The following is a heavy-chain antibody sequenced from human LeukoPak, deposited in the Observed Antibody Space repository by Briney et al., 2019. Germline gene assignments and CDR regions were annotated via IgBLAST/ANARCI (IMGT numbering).Heavy chain of an antibody. D-gene: IGHD3-10*01. V-gene: IGHV1-18*01. CDR2: ISTYNGNT. CDR3: ARDHSIYFYGSGRFADY. J-gene: IGHJ4*02. CDR1: GYRFTNYG. Sequence: ASVKVSCKASGYRFTNYGISWVRQAPGQGLEWMGWISTYNGNTNYPENLQGRVTLTTDTSTSTVYMELRSLRSDDTAVYYCARDHSIYFYGSGRFADYWGQGNLVTVSS.